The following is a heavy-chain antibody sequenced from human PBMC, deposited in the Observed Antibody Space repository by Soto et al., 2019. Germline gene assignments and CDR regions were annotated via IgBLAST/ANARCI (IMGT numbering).Heavy chain of an antibody. CDR1: GLSITDSEMG. CDR2: IDSSGEK. Sequence: QVTLKESGPVLVKPTETLTLRCTVSGLSITDSEMGVSWIRQPPGQPLEWLAHIDSSGEKSYRTFLKSRRAISKDTYKSPIVLTMTNMDPADTATYYCARRHLAVAVSPWFDPWGQGIPVTVSS. J-gene: IGHJ5*02. D-gene: IGHD6-19*01. V-gene: IGHV2-26*01. CDR3: ARRHLAVAVSPWFDP.